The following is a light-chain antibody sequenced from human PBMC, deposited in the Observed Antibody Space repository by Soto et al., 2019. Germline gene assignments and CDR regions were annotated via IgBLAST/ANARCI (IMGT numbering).Light chain of an antibody. J-gene: IGLJ1*01. CDR2: SND. Sequence: QSPLTQPPPPSGPPGQRVTTPFSGSSSNIGSNTVNWYQQLSGTAPKLLIYSNDQRPSGVPDRFSGSKSGTSASLAISGLQSEDEADYYCAAWDDTLNGYVFGAGTKVTVL. CDR1: SSNIGSNT. V-gene: IGLV1-44*01. CDR3: AAWDDTLNGYV.